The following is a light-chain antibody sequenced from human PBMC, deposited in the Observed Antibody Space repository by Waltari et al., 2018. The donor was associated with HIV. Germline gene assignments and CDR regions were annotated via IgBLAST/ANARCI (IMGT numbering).Light chain of an antibody. V-gene: IGLV2-8*01. CDR1: RSDVGGYIY. CDR2: EVT. J-gene: IGLJ2*01. CDR3: TSYGGNNNLL. Sequence: QSALTQPPSASGSPGQSVTISCTGTRSDVGGYIYVSWYQQHPGKAPKPLIYEVTKRPAGVPDRCSGSKSCNAAALTVYGLQAEDEADYYGTSYGGNNNLLFGGGTKLTVL.